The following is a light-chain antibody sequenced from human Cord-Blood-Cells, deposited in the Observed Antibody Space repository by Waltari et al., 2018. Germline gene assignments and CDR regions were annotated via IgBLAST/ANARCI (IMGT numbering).Light chain of an antibody. CDR1: SSHLGSNT. Sequence: QSVLTQPPSASGTPGQRVTIPRSGLSSHLGSNTVTWYQQLPGTAPKPLIYSNNQRPSGVPDRFSGSKSGTSASLAISGLQSEDEADYYCAAWDDSLNGVVFGGGTKLTVL. CDR2: SNN. J-gene: IGLJ2*01. CDR3: AAWDDSLNGVV. V-gene: IGLV1-44*01.